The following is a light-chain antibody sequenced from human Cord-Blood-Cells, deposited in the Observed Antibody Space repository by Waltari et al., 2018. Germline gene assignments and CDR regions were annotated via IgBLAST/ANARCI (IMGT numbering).Light chain of an antibody. J-gene: IGLJ1*01. V-gene: IGLV2-14*01. CDR3: SSYTSSSTLYV. Sequence: QSALTQPASVSGSPGQSLTLSCTGTSSDVGGYNSVSWYQQHPGKAPKLMIYDVSNRPSGVSNRFSGSKSGNTASLTISGLQAEDEADYYCSSYTSSSTLYVFGTGTKVTVL. CDR1: SSDVGGYNS. CDR2: DVS.